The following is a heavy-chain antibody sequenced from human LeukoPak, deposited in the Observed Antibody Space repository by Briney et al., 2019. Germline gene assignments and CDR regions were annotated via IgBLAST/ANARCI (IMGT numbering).Heavy chain of an antibody. D-gene: IGHD3-22*01. Sequence: SETLSLTCSVSGGSISSYYWSWIRQPPGKGLEWIGYIYYSGSTNYNPSLKSRVTISVDTSKNQFSLKLSSVPAANTAIYYCARHVFTVIVVGYYFDYWGQGTLVTVSS. J-gene: IGHJ4*02. CDR1: GGSISSYY. CDR3: ARHVFTVIVVGYYFDY. V-gene: IGHV4-59*08. CDR2: IYYSGST.